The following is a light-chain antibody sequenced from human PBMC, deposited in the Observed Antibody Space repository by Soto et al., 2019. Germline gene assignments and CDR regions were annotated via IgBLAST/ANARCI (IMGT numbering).Light chain of an antibody. CDR1: SSDIGGYSF. V-gene: IGLV2-11*01. Sequence: QPVLTQPPSVSGSPGQSVTISCSGTSSDIGGYSFVSWYQQHPGNTPKLIIYDVRNRPSGVPDRFSGSKSGNTASLTISGLQAEDEADYYCCSYAGTYSVIFGGGTQLTVL. CDR3: CSYAGTYSVI. J-gene: IGLJ2*01. CDR2: DVR.